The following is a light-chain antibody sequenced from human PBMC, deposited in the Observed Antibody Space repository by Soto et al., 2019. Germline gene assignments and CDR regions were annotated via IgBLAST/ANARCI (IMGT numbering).Light chain of an antibody. Sequence: QSALTQPASVSGSPGQSITISCTGTNSDVGSHNFVSWYQQYPGKAPKLLIYEASKRPSGLSNRFSGSKSCNTASLTISGLQAEDEADYYCCSLTNGATWVFGGGTKLTVL. J-gene: IGLJ3*02. CDR1: NSDVGSHNF. V-gene: IGLV2-23*01. CDR3: CSLTNGATWV. CDR2: EAS.